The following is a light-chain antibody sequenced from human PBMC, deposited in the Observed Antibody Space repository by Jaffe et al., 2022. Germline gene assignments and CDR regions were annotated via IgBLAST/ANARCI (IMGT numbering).Light chain of an antibody. V-gene: IGKV1-39*01. Sequence: DIQMTQSPSFLSASVGDTVTITCRSSEPIGMSLNWYQHRLGTAPKLLIYGASSLQSGVPSRFSGSGSGTDFTLTINRLQPEDFAIYFCQQTYTSPMSSFGQGTKLEI. CDR2: GAS. CDR3: QQTYTSPMSS. J-gene: IGKJ2*01. CDR1: EPIGMS.